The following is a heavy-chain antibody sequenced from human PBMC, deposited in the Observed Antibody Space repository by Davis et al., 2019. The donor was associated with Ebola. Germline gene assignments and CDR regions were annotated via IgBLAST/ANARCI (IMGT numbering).Heavy chain of an antibody. CDR1: GYTLTEFS. V-gene: IGHV1-69*13. Sequence: SVKVSCKVSGYTLTEFSMHWVRQAPGQGLEWMGGIIPIFGTANYAQKFQGRVTITADESTSTAYMELSSLRSEDTAVYYCARDKSGSYGLSYFDYWGQGTLVTVSS. CDR3: ARDKSGSYGLSYFDY. CDR2: IIPIFGTA. J-gene: IGHJ4*02. D-gene: IGHD1-26*01.